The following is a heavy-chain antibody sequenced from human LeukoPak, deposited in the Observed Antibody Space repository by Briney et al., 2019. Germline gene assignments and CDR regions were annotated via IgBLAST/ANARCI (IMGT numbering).Heavy chain of an antibody. D-gene: IGHD2-8*01. V-gene: IGHV4-61*02. CDR3: AREALPNGVWRVGWFDP. CDR1: GGSISSGSYF. CDR2: IDSSGNT. Sequence: PSQTLSLTCTVSGGSISSGSYFWSWIRQSAGRGLEWIGRIDSSGNTNYNPSLKSRVTMSLDTSKNQFSLKLSSVTAADTAVYYCAREALPNGVWRVGWFDPWGQGTLVIVSS. J-gene: IGHJ5*02.